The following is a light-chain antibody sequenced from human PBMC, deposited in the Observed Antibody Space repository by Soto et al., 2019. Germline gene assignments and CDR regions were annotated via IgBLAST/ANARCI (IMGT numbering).Light chain of an antibody. Sequence: IVLTQSPGTLSLSAGERATLSCRASQRINDDFLAWYQQRPGQPPRLLIYVASFRATGIPDRFSGSGSGTEFSLTINRLEPEDAAVYFCQQYGRSPLTFGGGTKVDI. V-gene: IGKV3-20*01. CDR2: VAS. CDR1: QRINDDF. J-gene: IGKJ4*01. CDR3: QQYGRSPLT.